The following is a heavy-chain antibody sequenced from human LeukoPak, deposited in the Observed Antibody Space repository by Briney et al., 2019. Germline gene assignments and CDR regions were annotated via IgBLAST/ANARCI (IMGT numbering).Heavy chain of an antibody. Sequence: QSGGSPRLSCAASGFTFSSYAMSWVRQAPGKGLEWVSAISGSGGSTYYADSVKGRFTISRGNSKNTLYLQMNSLRAEDTAVYYCANPLDYYYYGMDVWGQGTTVTVSS. CDR1: GFTFSSYA. J-gene: IGHJ6*02. CDR3: ANPLDYYYYGMDV. CDR2: ISGSGGST. V-gene: IGHV3-23*01.